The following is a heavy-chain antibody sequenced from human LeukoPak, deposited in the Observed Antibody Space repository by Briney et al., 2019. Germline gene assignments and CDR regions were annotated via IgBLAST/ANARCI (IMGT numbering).Heavy chain of an antibody. V-gene: IGHV3-43*02. CDR1: GFTFEDYA. CDR2: ISGHGGNT. Sequence: GGSLRLSCAASGFTFEDYAMHWVRHVPGKGLVWVSFISGHGGNTYYIDSVKGRFTISRDNSKNSLYLQMNSLKTEDTALYSCAKSRLSGWYGDNWFDLWGQGTLVTVSS. D-gene: IGHD6-19*01. CDR3: AKSRLSGWYGDNWFDL. J-gene: IGHJ5*02.